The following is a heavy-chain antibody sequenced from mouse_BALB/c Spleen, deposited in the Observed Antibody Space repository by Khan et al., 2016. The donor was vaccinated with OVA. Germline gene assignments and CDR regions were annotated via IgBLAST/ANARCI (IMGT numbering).Heavy chain of an antibody. D-gene: IGHD3-2*01. CDR1: GYTFTSYY. J-gene: IGHJ3*01. CDR2: INPCNGGT. CDR3: TRRETARATRWVAY. Sequence: QVQLQQSGAELVKPGASVKLSCKASGYTFTSYYMYWLKQRPGQGLEWIGEINPCNGGTNFNEKFKSKATLTVEQSSSTAYMILSSLPAEDSAGYWCTRRETARATRWVAYWGKETLVTVSA. V-gene: IGHV1S81*02.